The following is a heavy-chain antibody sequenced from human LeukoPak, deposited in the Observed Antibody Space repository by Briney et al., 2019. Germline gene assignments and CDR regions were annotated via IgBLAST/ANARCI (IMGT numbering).Heavy chain of an antibody. CDR2: ISYSGNT. CDR3: ACLSSDGRRAFDI. CDR1: GGSISSYY. Sequence: SETLSLTCTVFGGSISSYYWTWLRQPPGKGLEWVGYISYSGNTNHNPSLKSRVTMSVDTSKSQFSLKLSSVTAADTAVYYCACLSSDGRRAFDIWGQGTMVTVSS. V-gene: IGHV4-59*08. D-gene: IGHD2-8*01. J-gene: IGHJ3*02.